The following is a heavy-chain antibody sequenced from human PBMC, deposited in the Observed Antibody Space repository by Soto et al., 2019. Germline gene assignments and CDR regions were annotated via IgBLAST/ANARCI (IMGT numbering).Heavy chain of an antibody. CDR2: IYESGST. CDR1: GDTISNTYY. D-gene: IGHD2-15*01. CDR3: ARVKAEIVVVTSLFYRINWFDP. J-gene: IGHJ5*02. V-gene: IGHV4-38-2*02. Sequence: SETLSLTCSVSGDTISNTYYWGWIRQPPGKGLEWIGTIYESGSTYYNPSLHRRVIMSVDTSKNQFSLKLTSVTAADTDVYFCARVKAEIVVVTSLFYRINWFDPWGPGIQVTVSS.